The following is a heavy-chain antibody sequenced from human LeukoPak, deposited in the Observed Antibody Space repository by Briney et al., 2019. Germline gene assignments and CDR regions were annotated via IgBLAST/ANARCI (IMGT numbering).Heavy chain of an antibody. J-gene: IGHJ6*03. CDR3: ARALGYYYYYYMDV. CDR1: GFTFSSYS. CDR2: ISSSSSYI. D-gene: IGHD3-16*01. Sequence: GGSLRLSCAASGFTFSSYSMNWVRRAPGKGLEWVSSISSSSSYIYYADSVKGRFTISRDNAKNSLYLQMNSLRAEDTAVYYCARALGYYYYYYMDVWGKGTTVTVSS. V-gene: IGHV3-21*01.